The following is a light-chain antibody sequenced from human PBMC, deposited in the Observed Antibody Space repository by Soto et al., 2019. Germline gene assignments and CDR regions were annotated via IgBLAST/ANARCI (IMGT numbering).Light chain of an antibody. Sequence: QPASVSGSPGPSITISCTGTSSDVGGYNYVSWYQQHPGKAPKLMIYDVSNRPSGVSRRFSGSKSGNTASLTISGLQAEDEADYYCSSSTSSSTMVFGGGTKVTVL. J-gene: IGLJ2*01. CDR3: SSSTSSSTMV. CDR1: SSDVGGYNY. CDR2: DVS. V-gene: IGLV2-14*01.